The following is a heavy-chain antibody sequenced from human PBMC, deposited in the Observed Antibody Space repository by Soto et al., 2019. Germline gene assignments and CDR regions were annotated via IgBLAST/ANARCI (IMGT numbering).Heavy chain of an antibody. V-gene: IGHV4-39*01. D-gene: IGHD4-17*01. CDR3: ARRSSHPDYGDYGRVFDY. CDR2: IYYSGST. J-gene: IGHJ4*02. CDR1: GGSISSSSYY. Sequence: PSETLSLTCTVSGGSISSSSYYWGWIRQPPGKGLEWIGSIYYSGSTYYNPSLKSRVTISVDTSKNQFSLKLSSVTAADTAVYYCARRSSHPDYGDYGRVFDYWGQGTLVTVSS.